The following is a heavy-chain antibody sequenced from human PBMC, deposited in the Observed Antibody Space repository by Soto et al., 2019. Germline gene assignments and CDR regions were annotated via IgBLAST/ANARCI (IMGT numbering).Heavy chain of an antibody. CDR1: GYIFTSYW. D-gene: IGHD3-22*01. CDR3: ARPRSWLTHYYFDY. V-gene: IGHV5-51*01. CDR2: IYPGDSDT. Sequence: PVEALKISCKGSGYIFTSYWIGWVRQMPGKGLEWMGIIYPGDSDTRYSPSFQGQVTISADNSISTAYLQWSSVRASDTAMYYCARPRSWLTHYYFDYWGQGTLVTVSS. J-gene: IGHJ4*02.